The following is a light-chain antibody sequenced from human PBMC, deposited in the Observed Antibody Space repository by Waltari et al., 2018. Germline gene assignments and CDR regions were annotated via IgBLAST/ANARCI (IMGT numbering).Light chain of an antibody. CDR2: AAS. CDR1: PGISSF. J-gene: IGKJ2*01. CDR3: QQLNSNPSMPPMYT. Sequence: DIQLTQSPSFLSASVGDRVTITCRASPGISSFLAWYQQKPGKAPKLLIYAASTLQSGVPSRFSGSGSGTEFTLTISSLQSEDFATYYCQQLNSNPSMPPMYTFGQGTKLEIK. V-gene: IGKV1-9*01.